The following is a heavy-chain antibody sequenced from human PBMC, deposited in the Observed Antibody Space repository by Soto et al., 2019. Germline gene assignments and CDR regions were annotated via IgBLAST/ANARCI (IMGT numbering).Heavy chain of an antibody. J-gene: IGHJ4*02. CDR1: GFTFSSYS. D-gene: IGHD2-15*01. CDR2: ISSSSSTI. Sequence: EVQLVESGGGLVQPGGSLRLSCAASGFTFSSYSMNWVRQAPGKGLEWVSYISSSSSTIYYADSVKGRFTISRDNAKTSLYRQMNSLRDEDTAVYYCARDGAYCSGGSCQFDYWGQGTLVTVSS. V-gene: IGHV3-48*02. CDR3: ARDGAYCSGGSCQFDY.